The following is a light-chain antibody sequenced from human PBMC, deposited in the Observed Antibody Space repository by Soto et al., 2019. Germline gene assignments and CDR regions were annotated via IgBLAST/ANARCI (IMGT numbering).Light chain of an antibody. V-gene: IGLV2-8*01. CDR2: EVS. CDR1: SSDVGGYNY. Sequence: QSALTQPPSASGSPGQSVTISCTGTSSDVGGYNYVSWYQQHPGKVPKLMIYEVSKRPSGVPDRFSGSKSGNTASLTVSGLQAEDEADYYCSSYAGSNTDYVFXTGTKVTVL. J-gene: IGLJ1*01. CDR3: SSYAGSNTDYV.